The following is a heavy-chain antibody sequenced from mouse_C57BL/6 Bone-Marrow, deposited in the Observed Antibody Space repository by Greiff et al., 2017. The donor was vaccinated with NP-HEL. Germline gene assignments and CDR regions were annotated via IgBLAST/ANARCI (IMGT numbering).Heavy chain of an antibody. J-gene: IGHJ2*01. Sequence: EVQLQQSGAELVRPGASVKLSCTASGFNIKDDYMHGVKQRPEQGLEWIGWIDPENGDTEYASKFQGKATITADTSSKTAYLQLSSLTSEDTAVYYCTTNPITTVDYWGQGTTLTVSS. CDR1: GFNIKDDY. CDR2: IDPENGDT. D-gene: IGHD1-1*01. V-gene: IGHV14-4*01. CDR3: TTNPITTVDY.